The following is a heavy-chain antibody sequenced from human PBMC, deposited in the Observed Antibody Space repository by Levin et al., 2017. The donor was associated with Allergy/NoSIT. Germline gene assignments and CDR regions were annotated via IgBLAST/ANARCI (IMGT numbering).Heavy chain of an antibody. CDR2: ISYDGSNK. CDR1: GFTFSSYA. D-gene: IGHD2-15*01. Sequence: PGGSLRLSCAASGFTFSSYAMHWVRQAPGKGLEWVAVISYDGSNKYYADSVKGRFTISRDNSKHTLYLQMNSLRAEDTAVYYCARAHIVVVVAAPDYWGQGTLVTVSS. CDR3: ARAHIVVVVAAPDY. V-gene: IGHV3-30*04. J-gene: IGHJ4*02.